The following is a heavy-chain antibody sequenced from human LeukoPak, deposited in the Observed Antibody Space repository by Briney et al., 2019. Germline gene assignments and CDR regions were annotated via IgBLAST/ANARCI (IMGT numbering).Heavy chain of an antibody. CDR1: GGTFSSYA. Sequence: ASVRVSCKASGGTFSSYAISWVRQAPGQGLEWMGRIIPILGIANYAQKFQGRVTITADKSTSTAYMELSSLRSEDTAVYYCAREEDYYDSSGPLAFDIWGQGTMVTVSS. CDR2: IIPILGIA. CDR3: AREEDYYDSSGPLAFDI. J-gene: IGHJ3*02. V-gene: IGHV1-69*04. D-gene: IGHD3-22*01.